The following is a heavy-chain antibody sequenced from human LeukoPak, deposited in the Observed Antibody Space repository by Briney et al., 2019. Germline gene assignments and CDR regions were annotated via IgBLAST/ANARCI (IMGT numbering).Heavy chain of an antibody. Sequence: SETLSLTCTVSGGSISSSSYYWGWIRPPPGKGLEWIGSIYYSGSTYYNPSLKSRVTISVDTSKNQFSLKLSSVTAAETAVYYCARRWIAAAARGWFDPWGQGTLVTVSS. CDR1: GGSISSSSYY. CDR3: ARRWIAAAARGWFDP. J-gene: IGHJ5*02. V-gene: IGHV4-39*01. D-gene: IGHD6-13*01. CDR2: IYYSGST.